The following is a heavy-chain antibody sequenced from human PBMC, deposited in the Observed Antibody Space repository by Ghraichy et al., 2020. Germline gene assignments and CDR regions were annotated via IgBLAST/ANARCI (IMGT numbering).Heavy chain of an antibody. J-gene: IGHJ5*01. D-gene: IGHD3-10*01. V-gene: IGHV2-5*01. CDR1: GFSLTTSGVG. Sequence: SGPTLVKPTQTLTLTCTFSGFSLTTSGVGVAWIRQPPGKALEWLAVIYWNDDKRYSPSLRSRLTITKDTSKNQVLFTMTNMDPLDTATYFCAHSMVRRPPEGNWFESWGQGTLVTVSS. CDR2: IYWNDDK. CDR3: AHSMVRRPPEGNWFES.